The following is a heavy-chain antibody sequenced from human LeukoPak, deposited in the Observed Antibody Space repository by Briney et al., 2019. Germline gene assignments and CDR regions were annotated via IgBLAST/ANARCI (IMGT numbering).Heavy chain of an antibody. J-gene: IGHJ6*02. CDR3: ASSLYYYYGMDV. CDR2: IYSGGST. Sequence: GGPLRLSCAASGFTVSSNYMSWVRQAPGKGLEWVSVIYSGGSTYYADSVKGRFTISRDNSKNTLYLQMNSLRAEDTAVYYCASSLYYYYGMDVWGQGTTVTVSS. CDR1: GFTVSSNY. V-gene: IGHV3-53*01.